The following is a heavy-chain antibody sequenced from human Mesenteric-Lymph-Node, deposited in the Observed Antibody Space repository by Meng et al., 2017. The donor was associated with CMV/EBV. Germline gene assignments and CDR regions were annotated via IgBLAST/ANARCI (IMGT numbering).Heavy chain of an antibody. CDR2: INHSGST. J-gene: IGHJ4*02. CDR3: ARHQRWLKSEGGFNY. CDR1: GVSFSGYY. V-gene: IGHV4-34*01. Sequence: QVHVQQWGGGLLKPSEALSLTCAVYGVSFSGYYWSWIRQPPGKGLEWIGEINHSGSTNYNPSLKSRVTISVDTSKNQFSLKLSSVTAADTAVYYCARHQRWLKSEGGFNYWGQGTLVTVSS. D-gene: IGHD4-23*01.